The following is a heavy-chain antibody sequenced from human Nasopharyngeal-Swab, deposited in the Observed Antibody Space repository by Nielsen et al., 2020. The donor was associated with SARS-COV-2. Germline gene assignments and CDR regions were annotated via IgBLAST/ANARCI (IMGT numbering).Heavy chain of an antibody. CDR3: ARVALTGTTEDY. V-gene: IGHV3-74*01. CDR2: ITPDGSSP. CDR1: GFTFSSYW. D-gene: IGHD1-7*01. Sequence: GESLKISCAASGFTFSSYWMHWVRQAPGKGLVWVSRITPDGSSPSYADSVQGRFTISRDNAKNSLYLQLNSLRADDTAVYYCARVALTGTTEDYWGQGTLVTVSS. J-gene: IGHJ4*02.